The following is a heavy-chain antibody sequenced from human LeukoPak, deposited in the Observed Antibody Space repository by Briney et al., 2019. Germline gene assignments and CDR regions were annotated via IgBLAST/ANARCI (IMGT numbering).Heavy chain of an antibody. CDR3: AKISSVVTAIRPFDH. CDR2: ISGSGGST. Sequence: HAGGSLRLSCAASGFTFSGYAISWVRQAPGKGLEWISAISGSGGSTYYAGSVKGRFTISRDNSKNTLYLQMNSLRAEDTAVYYCAKISSVVTAIRPFDHWGQGTLVTVSS. CDR1: GFTFSGYA. J-gene: IGHJ4*02. D-gene: IGHD2-21*02. V-gene: IGHV3-23*01.